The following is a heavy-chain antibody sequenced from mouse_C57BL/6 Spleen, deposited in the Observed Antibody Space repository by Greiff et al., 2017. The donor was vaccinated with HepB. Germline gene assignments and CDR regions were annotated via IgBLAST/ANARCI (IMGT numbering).Heavy chain of an antibody. CDR1: GSTFTSYW. CDR3: ARWDYDEDY. CDR2: IDPSASYT. J-gene: IGHJ2*01. Sequence: VQLQQPGAELVQPGASVKLSCKASGSTFTSYWMQWVHQRPGQGLEWIGEIDPSASYTNYNQKLTGQATLTVDTSSSTAYMHLSSLTSEDSAVYYCARWDYDEDYWGQGTTLTVSS. V-gene: IGHV1-50*01. D-gene: IGHD2-4*01.